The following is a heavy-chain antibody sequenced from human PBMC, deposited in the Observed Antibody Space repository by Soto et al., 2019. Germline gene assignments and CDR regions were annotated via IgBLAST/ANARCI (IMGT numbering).Heavy chain of an antibody. D-gene: IGHD6-25*01. Sequence: SSETLSLTCAVYGGSFSGYYLSWIRQPPGKGLEWIGEINHSGSTNYNPSLKSRVTISVDTSKNQFSLKLSSVTAADTAVYYCARDWAAYYYYYMDVWGKGTTVTVSS. J-gene: IGHJ6*03. CDR1: GGSFSGYY. CDR2: INHSGST. V-gene: IGHV4-34*01. CDR3: ARDWAAYYYYYMDV.